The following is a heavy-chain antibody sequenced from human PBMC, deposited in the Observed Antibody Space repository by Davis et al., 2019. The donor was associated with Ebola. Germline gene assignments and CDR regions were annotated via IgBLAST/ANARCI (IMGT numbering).Heavy chain of an antibody. D-gene: IGHD2-2*01. CDR2: INPSGGST. J-gene: IGHJ4*02. CDR1: GYTFTSYY. CDR3: ARAGCSSTSCYGDYFDY. V-gene: IGHV1-46*01. Sequence: ASVKVSCKASGYTFTSYYMHWVRQAPGQGLEWMGIINPSGGSTSYAQKFQGRVTMTRDTSTSTVYMELSSLRSEDTAVYYCARAGCSSTSCYGDYFDYWGQGTLVTVSS.